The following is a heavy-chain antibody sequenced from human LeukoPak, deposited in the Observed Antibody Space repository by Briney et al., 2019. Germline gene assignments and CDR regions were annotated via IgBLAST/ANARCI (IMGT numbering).Heavy chain of an antibody. Sequence: PSETLSLTCTVSGGSISSYYWSWIRQPPGKGLEWIGYIYYGGSTNYNPSLKSRVTISVDTSKNQFSLKLSSVTAADTAVYYCARVRVDYFDYWGQGTLVTVSS. V-gene: IGHV4-59*01. CDR1: GGSISSYY. D-gene: IGHD3-3*01. CDR3: ARVRVDYFDY. CDR2: IYYGGST. J-gene: IGHJ4*02.